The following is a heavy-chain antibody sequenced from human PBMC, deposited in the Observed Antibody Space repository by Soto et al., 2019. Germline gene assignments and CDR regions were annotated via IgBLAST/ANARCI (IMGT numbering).Heavy chain of an antibody. J-gene: IGHJ5*02. Sequence: LSLTCTVSGGSISSGGYYWSWIRQHPGKGLEWIGYIYYSGSTYYNPSLKSRVTISVDTSKNQFSLKLSSVTAADTAVYYCARGGHYDFWSGRNWFDPWGQGTLVTVSS. CDR3: ARGGHYDFWSGRNWFDP. V-gene: IGHV4-31*03. CDR2: IYYSGST. CDR1: GGSISSGGYY. D-gene: IGHD3-3*01.